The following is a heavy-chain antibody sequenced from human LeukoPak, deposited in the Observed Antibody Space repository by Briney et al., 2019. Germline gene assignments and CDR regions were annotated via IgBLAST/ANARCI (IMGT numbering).Heavy chain of an antibody. CDR1: GGSFSGYY. CDR3: ARDPPGGPWFDP. CDR2: INHSGNT. Sequence: SETLSLTCAVYGGSFSGYYWSWIRQPPGKGLEWIGEINHSGNTNYNPSLKSRVTISVDTSKNQFSLRLSSVTAADTAVYYCARDPPGGPWFDPWGQGTLVTVSS. V-gene: IGHV4-34*01. D-gene: IGHD3-10*01. J-gene: IGHJ5*02.